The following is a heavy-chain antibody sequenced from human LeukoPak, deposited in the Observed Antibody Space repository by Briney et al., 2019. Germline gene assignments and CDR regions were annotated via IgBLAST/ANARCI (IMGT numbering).Heavy chain of an antibody. CDR3: AELGITMIGGV. V-gene: IGHV3-30*18. CDR2: ISNDGSNK. D-gene: IGHD3-10*02. CDR1: GFQFSTYG. Sequence: AGGSLRLSCAASGFQFSTYGMHWVRQAPGKGLEWVAAISNDGSNKFYTDSVKGRFTISRDNPKSTMNLQMNSLRAEDTAVYYCAELGITMIGGVWGKGTTVTISS. J-gene: IGHJ6*04.